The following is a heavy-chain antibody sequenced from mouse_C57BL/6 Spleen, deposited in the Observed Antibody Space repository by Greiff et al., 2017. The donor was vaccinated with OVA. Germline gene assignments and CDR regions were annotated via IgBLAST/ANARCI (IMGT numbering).Heavy chain of an antibody. CDR1: GYTFTSYW. D-gene: IGHD1-1*01. CDR3: ARREGSSYDYAMDY. V-gene: IGHV1-69*01. CDR2: IDPSDSYT. J-gene: IGHJ4*01. Sequence: QVQLQQPGAELVMPGASVKLSCKASGYTFTSYWMHWVKQRPGQGLEWIGEIDPSDSYTNYNQKFKGKSTLTVDKSSSTAYMQLRSLTSEDSAVYYCARREGSSYDYAMDYWGQGTSVTVSS.